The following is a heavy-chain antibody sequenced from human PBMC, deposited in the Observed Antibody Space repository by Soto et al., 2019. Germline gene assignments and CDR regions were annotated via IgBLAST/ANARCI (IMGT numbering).Heavy chain of an antibody. CDR1: GFTFSNHG. J-gene: IGHJ5*01. V-gene: IGHV3-30*18. D-gene: IGHD3-3*01. CDR3: AKDRAPFIYDSWSGPFDF. CDR2: ISYDGRHK. Sequence: GGSLRLSCAASGFTFSNHGMNWVRQAPGKGMEWVSVISYDGRHKHYADSVKGRFSISRDNSQNTLYLQIYSLRGEDTAVYYCAKDRAPFIYDSWSGPFDFWGQGTLVTVSS.